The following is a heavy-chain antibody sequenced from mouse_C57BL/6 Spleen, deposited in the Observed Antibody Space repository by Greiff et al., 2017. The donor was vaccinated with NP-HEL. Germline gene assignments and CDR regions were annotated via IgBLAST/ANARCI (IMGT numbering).Heavy chain of an antibody. V-gene: IGHV1-50*01. CDR1: GYTFTSYW. Sequence: QVQLQQPGAELVKPGASVKLSCKASGYTFTSYWMQWVKQRPGQGLEWIGEIDPSDSYTNYNQKFKGKATLTVDTSSSTAYMQLSSLTSEDSAVYYCARGGNGYYSFAYWGQGTLVTVSA. CDR3: ARGGNGYYSFAY. D-gene: IGHD2-3*01. J-gene: IGHJ3*01. CDR2: IDPSDSYT.